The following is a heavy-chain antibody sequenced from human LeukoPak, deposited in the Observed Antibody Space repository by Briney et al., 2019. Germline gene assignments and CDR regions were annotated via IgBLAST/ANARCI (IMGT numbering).Heavy chain of an antibody. CDR1: GFTFSSYA. J-gene: IGHJ4*02. V-gene: IGHV3-23*01. CDR3: AKDLEEAVAGTWDY. D-gene: IGHD6-19*01. Sequence: GGSLRLSCAASGFTFSSYAMSWVRQAPGKGLEWVSAISGSGGSTYYPDSVKGRFTISRDNSKNTLYLQMNSLRAEDTAVYYCAKDLEEAVAGTWDYWGQGTLVTVSS. CDR2: ISGSGGST.